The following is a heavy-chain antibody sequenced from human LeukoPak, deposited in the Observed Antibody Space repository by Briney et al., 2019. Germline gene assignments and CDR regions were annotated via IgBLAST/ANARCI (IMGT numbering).Heavy chain of an antibody. CDR2: ISYDASNK. Sequence: PGGSLRLSCAASGFTFNSYAMIWVRQAPGKGLEWVAVISYDASNKYYADSVKGRFTISRDNSKNTLYLQMNSLRAEDTAVYYCARRWSFDYWGQGTLVTVSS. CDR1: GFTFNSYA. CDR3: ARRWSFDY. V-gene: IGHV3-30*04. D-gene: IGHD6-13*01. J-gene: IGHJ4*02.